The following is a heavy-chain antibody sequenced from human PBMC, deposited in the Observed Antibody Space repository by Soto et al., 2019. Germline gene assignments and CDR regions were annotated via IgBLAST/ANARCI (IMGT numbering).Heavy chain of an antibody. CDR3: ARDGYNQYYFDY. V-gene: IGHV4-61*01. Sequence: PSETLSLTCTVSGGSVSSGSYYWSWIRQPPGKGLEWIGYIYYSGSTNYNPSLKSRVTISVDTSKNQFSLKLSSVTAADTAAYYCARDGYNQYYFDYWGHGTLVTVSS. J-gene: IGHJ4*01. CDR1: GGSVSSGSYY. CDR2: IYYSGST. D-gene: IGHD5-12*01.